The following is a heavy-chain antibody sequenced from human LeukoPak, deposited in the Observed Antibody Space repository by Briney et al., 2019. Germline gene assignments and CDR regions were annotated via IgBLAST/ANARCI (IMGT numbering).Heavy chain of an antibody. CDR3: ARDLAGYVESPSWDY. Sequence: SETLSLTCTVSGGSISSNSYYWGWIRQPPGKGLEWIGTIYYNSGNTYYNPSLKSRVTISVDTSKNQFSLKLTSVTAADTAVYYCARDLAGYVESPSWDYWGQGTLVTVSS. V-gene: IGHV4-39*07. CDR1: GGSISSNSYY. J-gene: IGHJ4*02. D-gene: IGHD5-12*01. CDR2: IYYNSGNT.